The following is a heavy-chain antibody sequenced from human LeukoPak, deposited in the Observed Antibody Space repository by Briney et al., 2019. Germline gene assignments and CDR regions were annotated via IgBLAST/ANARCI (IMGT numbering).Heavy chain of an antibody. CDR3: TRMTTGHDY. CDR1: GVSFDDYY. D-gene: IGHD4-17*01. V-gene: IGHV4-34*01. Sequence: SETLSLTCTVSGVSFDDYYWAWIRQTPGKGLEWIGEINHSGYTNDSPSLKSRVTLSIDTSRKQFSLNLRSVTVADAGTYYCTRMTTGHDYWGQGTLVTVSS. J-gene: IGHJ4*02. CDR2: INHSGYT.